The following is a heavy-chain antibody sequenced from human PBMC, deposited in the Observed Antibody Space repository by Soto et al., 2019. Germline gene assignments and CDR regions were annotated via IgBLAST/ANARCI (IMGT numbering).Heavy chain of an antibody. V-gene: IGHV1-69*06. CDR3: ARSRDSTWIQVPVLADRFDX. CDR2: SIPMYDTT. Sequence: ASVKVSCKASGGTFSSDAISWVRQAPGQGLEWMGGSIPMYDTTDYEQKFQGRATITSDKSTTTAYMELSGLTSEDTAVYYCARSRDSTWIQVPVLADRFDXWGQGTLVTVSX. J-gene: IGHJ5*02. D-gene: IGHD5-18*01. CDR1: GGTFSSDA.